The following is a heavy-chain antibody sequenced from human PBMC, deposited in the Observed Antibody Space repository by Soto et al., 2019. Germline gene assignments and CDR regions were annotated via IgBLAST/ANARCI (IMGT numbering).Heavy chain of an antibody. J-gene: IGHJ4*02. V-gene: IGHV1-69*01. D-gene: IGHD4-17*01. Sequence: QVQLVQSGAEVKKPGSSVKVSCKASGGTFSSYAISWVRQAPGQGLEWMGGIIPIFGTANYAQKFQGRVTITADESTSTAYMELSSLRSEDTAVYYCARDRVHGLNGDYAPFDYWGQGTLVTVSS. CDR2: IIPIFGTA. CDR3: ARDRVHGLNGDYAPFDY. CDR1: GGTFSSYA.